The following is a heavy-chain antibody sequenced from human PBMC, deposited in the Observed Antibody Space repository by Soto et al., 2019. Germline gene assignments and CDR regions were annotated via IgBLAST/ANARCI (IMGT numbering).Heavy chain of an antibody. CDR3: ARTHRSPTLAAAGCCAY. J-gene: IGHJ4*02. V-gene: IGHV1-69*02. D-gene: IGHD6-13*01. Sequence: QVQLVQSGAEVKKPGSSVKVSCKASGGTFSSYTISWVRQAPGQGLEWMGRIIPILGIANYAQKFQGRDTITADKSPSTAYMELRSLRSEDTAVDCCARTHRSPTLAAAGCCAYWGQGTLVTVSS. CDR2: IIPILGIA. CDR1: GGTFSSYT.